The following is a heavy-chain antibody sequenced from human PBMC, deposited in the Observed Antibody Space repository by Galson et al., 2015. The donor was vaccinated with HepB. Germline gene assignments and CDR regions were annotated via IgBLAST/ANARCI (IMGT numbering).Heavy chain of an antibody. Sequence: SVKVSCKASGYTFTSYDINWVRQATGQGLEWMGWMNPNSGKTGYAQKFQGRVTMTRNTSISTAYMELSSLRSEDTAVYYCAKRMITGTWIDYWGQGTLVTVSS. V-gene: IGHV1-8*01. J-gene: IGHJ4*02. CDR3: AKRMITGTWIDY. CDR2: MNPNSGKT. D-gene: IGHD3-16*01. CDR1: GYTFTSYD.